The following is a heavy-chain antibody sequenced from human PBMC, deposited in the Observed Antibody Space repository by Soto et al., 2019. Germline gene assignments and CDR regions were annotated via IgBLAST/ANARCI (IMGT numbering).Heavy chain of an antibody. V-gene: IGHV1-18*04. Sequence: ASVKVSCKASGYTFTSYGISWVRQAPGQGLEWMGWISAYNGNTNYAQKLQGRVTMTTDTSTSTAYMELRSLRSDDTAVYYCARVEITGTYYYYGMDVWGQGTTVTVSS. CDR2: ISAYNGNT. CDR3: ARVEITGTYYYYGMDV. D-gene: IGHD1-20*01. CDR1: GYTFTSYG. J-gene: IGHJ6*02.